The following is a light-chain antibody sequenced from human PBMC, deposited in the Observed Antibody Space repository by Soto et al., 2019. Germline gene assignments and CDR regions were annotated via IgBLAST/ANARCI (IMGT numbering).Light chain of an antibody. CDR1: SSDVGGYNY. V-gene: IGLV2-8*01. Sequence: QSALTQPPSASGSPGQSVTISCTGTSSDVGGYNYVSWYQQHPGKAPKLMIYEVSKRPSGVPDRFSGSKSGNTASLTVSGLQAEDEDDYYCSSYAGSNNFVVFGGGTKLTLL. CDR3: SSYAGSNNFVV. CDR2: EVS. J-gene: IGLJ2*01.